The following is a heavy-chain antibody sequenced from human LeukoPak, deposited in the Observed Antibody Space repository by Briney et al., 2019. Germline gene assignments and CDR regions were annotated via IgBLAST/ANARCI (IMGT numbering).Heavy chain of an antibody. D-gene: IGHD6-19*01. CDR1: GLTFINFG. CDR2: ISGSAVIT. V-gene: IGHV3-21*01. J-gene: IGHJ3*02. CDR3: ARAGIAVAGISAFDI. Sequence: GGTLRLSCAASGLTFINFGMTWVRQAPGKGLEWVSAISGSAVITFYADSVKGRFTISRDNAKNSLYLQMNSLRAEDTAVYYCARAGIAVAGISAFDIWGQGTMVTVSS.